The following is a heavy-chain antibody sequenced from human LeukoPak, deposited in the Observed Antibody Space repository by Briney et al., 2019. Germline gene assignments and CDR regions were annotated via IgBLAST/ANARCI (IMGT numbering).Heavy chain of an antibody. J-gene: IGHJ3*02. CDR2: IDTSGSYI. V-gene: IGHV3-21*01. CDR3: ARGRSITLLRGVAMSDGFDI. Sequence: AGESLKISCTASGXTFTSYGMNWVRQAPGKGLEWVSFIDTSGSYIYYGDSLKGRVTISRDNAKNSLYLQMNGLRAEDTAVYYCARGRSITLLRGVAMSDGFDIWGQGAMVTVSS. CDR1: GXTFTSYG. D-gene: IGHD3-10*01.